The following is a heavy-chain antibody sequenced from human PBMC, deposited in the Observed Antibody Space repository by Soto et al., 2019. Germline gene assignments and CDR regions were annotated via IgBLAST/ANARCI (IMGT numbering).Heavy chain of an antibody. J-gene: IGHJ3*02. V-gene: IGHV1-46*01. Sequence: GASVKVSCKASGYTFTSYYMHWVRQAPGQGLEWMGIINPSGGSTSYAQKFQGRVTMTRDTSTSTVYMGLSSLRSEDTAVYYCARTPITMIVVVQDGDAFDIWGQGTMVTVSS. CDR3: ARTPITMIVVVQDGDAFDI. CDR1: GYTFTSYY. CDR2: INPSGGST. D-gene: IGHD3-22*01.